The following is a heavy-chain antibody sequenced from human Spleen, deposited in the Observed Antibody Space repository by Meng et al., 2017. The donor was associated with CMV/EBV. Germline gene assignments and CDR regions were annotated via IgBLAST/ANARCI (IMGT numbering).Heavy chain of an antibody. CDR2: ISDSGGNI. CDR1: GFTFNSYA. D-gene: IGHD5-12*01. CDR3: ARVDTAYDFPFDY. Sequence: GGSLRLSCAASGFTFNSYAMNWVRQAPGKGLEWVSTISDSGGNIYYADSVKGRFTISRDNAKNSLYLQMNSLRAEDTAVYYCARVDTAYDFPFDYWGQGTLVTVSS. J-gene: IGHJ4*02. V-gene: IGHV3-21*04.